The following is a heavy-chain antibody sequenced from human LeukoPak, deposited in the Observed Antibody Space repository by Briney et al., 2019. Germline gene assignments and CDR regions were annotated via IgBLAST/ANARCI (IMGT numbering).Heavy chain of an antibody. D-gene: IGHD6-13*01. CDR3: ARDPAPQLVRGSWFDP. CDR1: GYTFTSYG. Sequence: ASVKVSCKASGYTFTSYGISWVRQAPGQGLEWMGWISAYNGNTNYAQKHQGRVTMTTDTSTSTAYMELRSLRSDDTAVYYCARDPAPQLVRGSWFDPWGQGTLVTVSS. CDR2: ISAYNGNT. J-gene: IGHJ5*02. V-gene: IGHV1-18*01.